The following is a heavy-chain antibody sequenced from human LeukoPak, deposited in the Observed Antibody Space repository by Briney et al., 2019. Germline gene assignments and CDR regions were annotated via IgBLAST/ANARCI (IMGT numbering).Heavy chain of an antibody. V-gene: IGHV4-59*01. CDR3: ASVDIVTHDAFDI. CDR2: IYYSGST. J-gene: IGHJ3*02. Sequence: SETLSLTCTVSGGSISSYYWSWIRQPPGKGLEWIGYIYYSGSTNYNPSLKSRVTISVDTSKNQFSLKLSSVTAADTAVYYCASVDIVTHDAFDIWGQGTMVTVSS. D-gene: IGHD5-12*01. CDR1: GGSISSYY.